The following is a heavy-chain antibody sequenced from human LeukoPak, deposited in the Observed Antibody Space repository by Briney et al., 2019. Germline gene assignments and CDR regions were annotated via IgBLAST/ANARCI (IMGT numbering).Heavy chain of an antibody. Sequence: SQTLSLTCTVSGGSISSGSYYWSWIRQPAGKGLEWIGRIYTSGSTNYNPSLKSRVTISVDTSKNQFSLKLSSVTAADTAVYYCARVLYYGSGSAAGGYYYMDVWGKGTTVTVSS. D-gene: IGHD3-10*01. CDR3: ARVLYYGSGSAAGGYYYMDV. CDR2: IYTSGST. CDR1: GGSISSGSYY. V-gene: IGHV4-61*02. J-gene: IGHJ6*03.